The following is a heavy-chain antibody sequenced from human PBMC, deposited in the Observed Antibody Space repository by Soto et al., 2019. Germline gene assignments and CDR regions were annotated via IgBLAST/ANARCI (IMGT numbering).Heavy chain of an antibody. CDR1: GYTFTGYY. D-gene: IGHD3-10*01. CDR3: ARASTPSGSYYHPGYYYYYGMDV. V-gene: IGHV1-2*04. Sequence: ASVKVSCKASGYTFTGYYMHWVRQAPGQGLEWMGWINPNSGGTNYAQKFQGWVTMTRDTSISTAYMELSRLRSDDTAVYYCARASTPSGSYYHPGYYYYYGMDVWGQGTTVTVSS. CDR2: INPNSGGT. J-gene: IGHJ6*02.